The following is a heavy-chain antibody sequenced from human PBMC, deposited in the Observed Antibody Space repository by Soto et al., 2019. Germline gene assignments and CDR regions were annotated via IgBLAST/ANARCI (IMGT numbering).Heavy chain of an antibody. J-gene: IGHJ6*03. CDR2: ISWNSGSI. CDR1: GFTFDDYA. Sequence: EVQLVESGGGLVQPGRSLRLSCAASGFTFDDYAMHWVRQAPGKGLEWVSGISWNSGSIGYADSVKGRFTISRDNAKNSLYLQMNSLRAEDTALYYCAKDKSEGYCSSTSAFARPFCYYYYMDVWGKGTTVTVSS. V-gene: IGHV3-9*01. D-gene: IGHD2-2*01. CDR3: AKDKSEGYCSSTSAFARPFCYYYYMDV.